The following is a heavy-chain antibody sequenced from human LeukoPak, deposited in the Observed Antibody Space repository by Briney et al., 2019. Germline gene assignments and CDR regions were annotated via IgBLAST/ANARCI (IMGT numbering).Heavy chain of an antibody. Sequence: SETLSLTCTVSGGSISSYYWSWIRQPPGKGLEWIGEINHSGSTNYNPSLKSRVTISVDASKNQFSLKLSSVTAADTAVYYCATSPGTTGTTWGQGTLVTVSS. J-gene: IGHJ4*02. V-gene: IGHV4-34*01. CDR1: GGSISSYY. CDR2: INHSGST. D-gene: IGHD1-1*01. CDR3: ATSPGTTGTT.